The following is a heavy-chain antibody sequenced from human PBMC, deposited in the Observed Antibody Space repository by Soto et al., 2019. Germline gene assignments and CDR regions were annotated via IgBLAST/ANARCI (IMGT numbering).Heavy chain of an antibody. CDR2: IYDSGNT. CDR1: GGSISGTTYS. CDR3: ARGQGAAAGHSNFDY. D-gene: IGHD6-13*01. V-gene: IGHV4-30-2*06. J-gene: IGHJ4*02. Sequence: TLSLTCAVSGGSISGTTYSWSWIRQSPGKGLEWIGYIYDSGNTYYNPPLKSQFAISVDRSKNQFSLKLSSVTAADTAVYYCARGQGAAAGHSNFDYWGQGALVTVSS.